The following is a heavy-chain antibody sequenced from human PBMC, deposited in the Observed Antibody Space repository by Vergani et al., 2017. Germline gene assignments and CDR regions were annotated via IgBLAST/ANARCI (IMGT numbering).Heavy chain of an antibody. Sequence: EVQLLESGGGLVQPGGSLRLSCAASGFTFSSYAMSWVRQAPGKGLEWVSAISGSGGSTYYADSVKGRFTISRDNSKNTLYLPMNSLRAEDTAVYYCAKATAVTSGAFDIWGQGTMVTVSS. CDR3: AKATAVTSGAFDI. CDR1: GFTFSSYA. V-gene: IGHV3-23*01. J-gene: IGHJ3*02. D-gene: IGHD6-19*01. CDR2: ISGSGGST.